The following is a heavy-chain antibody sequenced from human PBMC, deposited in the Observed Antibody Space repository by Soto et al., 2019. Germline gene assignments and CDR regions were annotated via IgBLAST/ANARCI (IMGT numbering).Heavy chain of an antibody. CDR3: AKVSRFLDSGLI. J-gene: IGHJ3*02. CDR1: GFTFSTYA. Sequence: EVQLLESGGGLVQPGGSLRLSCTASGFTFSTYAMTWVRQAPGKGLEWVSAISGGGGPTYYADSVKGRFTISRDNSNNTLYLQMNSLRADDTAVYYCAKVSRFLDSGLIWGQGTLVTVSS. CDR2: ISGGGGPT. D-gene: IGHD3-10*01. V-gene: IGHV3-23*01.